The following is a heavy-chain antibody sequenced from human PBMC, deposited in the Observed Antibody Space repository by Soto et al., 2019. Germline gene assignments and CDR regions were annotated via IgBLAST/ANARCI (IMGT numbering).Heavy chain of an antibody. D-gene: IGHD5-18*01. J-gene: IGHJ5*02. CDR1: GGSFRGYY. V-gene: IGHV4-34*01. Sequence: QVQLQQWGAGLLKPSETLSLTCAVYGGSFRGYYWSWIRQPPGKGLERIGEIYHSGSTNDNPSLKSRVTISVDTSKNQFSLKLSSVTAADTAVYYCARCIRGYSYGFWFDPWGQGTLVTASS. CDR3: ARCIRGYSYGFWFDP. CDR2: IYHSGST.